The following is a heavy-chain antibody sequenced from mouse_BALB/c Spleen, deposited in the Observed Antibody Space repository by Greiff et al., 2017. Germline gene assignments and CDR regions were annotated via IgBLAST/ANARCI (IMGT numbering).Heavy chain of an antibody. CDR1: GYSFTSYY. Sequence: EVQLQQSGPELMKPGASVKISCKASGYSFTSYYMHWVKQSHGKSLEWIGYIDPFNGGTSYNQKFKGKATLTVDKSSSTAYMHLSSLTSEDSAVYYCARGYGSNYWGQGTTLTVSS. V-gene: IGHV1S135*01. CDR3: ARGYGSNY. CDR2: IDPFNGGT. D-gene: IGHD1-1*01. J-gene: IGHJ2*01.